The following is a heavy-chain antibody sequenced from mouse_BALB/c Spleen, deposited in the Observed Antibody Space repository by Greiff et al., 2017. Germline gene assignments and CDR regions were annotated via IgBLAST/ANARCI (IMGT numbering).Heavy chain of an antibody. V-gene: IGHV6-6*02. CDR3: TRIYGNYVAWFAY. Sequence: EVKLMESGGGLVQPGGSMKLSCVASGFTFSNYWMNWVRQSPEKGLEWVAEIRLKSNNYATHYAESVKGRFTISRDDSKSSVYLQMNNLRAEDTGIYYCTRIYGNYVAWFAYWGQGTLVTVSA. J-gene: IGHJ3*01. CDR2: IRLKSNNYAT. CDR1: GFTFSNYW. D-gene: IGHD2-1*01.